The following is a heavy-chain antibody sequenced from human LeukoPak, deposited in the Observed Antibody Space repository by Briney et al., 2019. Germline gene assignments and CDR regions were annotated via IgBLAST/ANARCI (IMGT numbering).Heavy chain of an antibody. J-gene: IGHJ6*03. CDR3: ASSLTTHYYYMDV. D-gene: IGHD4-11*01. V-gene: IGHV3-48*01. CDR2: ISSGSNTI. CDR1: GFSFSTFR. Sequence: GGSLRLSCTGSGFSFSTFRMNWVRQAPGKGLEWVSYISSGSNTIYYADSVKGRFAISRDNARNSLYLQMNSLRAEDTAVYYCASSLTTHYYYMDVWGNGTTVTVSS.